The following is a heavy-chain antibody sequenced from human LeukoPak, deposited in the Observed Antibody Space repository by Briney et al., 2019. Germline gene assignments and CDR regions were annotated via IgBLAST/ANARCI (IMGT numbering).Heavy chain of an antibody. CDR3: ARGTPLSYSSGWFFDY. CDR2: IYYSGST. V-gene: IGHV4-39*07. J-gene: IGHJ4*02. CDR1: GGSISSSSYY. D-gene: IGHD6-19*01. Sequence: SETLSLTCTVSGGSISSSSYYWGWIRQPPGKGLEWIGSIYYSGSTYYNPSLKSRVTISVDTSKNQFSLRLSSVTAADTAVYYCARGTPLSYSSGWFFDYWGQGTLVTVSS.